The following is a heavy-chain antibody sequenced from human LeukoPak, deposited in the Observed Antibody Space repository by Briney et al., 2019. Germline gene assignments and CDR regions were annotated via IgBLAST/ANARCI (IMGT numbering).Heavy chain of an antibody. Sequence: SVKVSCKASGGTFSSYAISWVRQAPGQGLEWMGGIIPIFGTANYAQKFQGRVTITADESTSTAYMELSSLRAEDTAVYYCARGGYDSSGYYQYYFDYWGQRTLVTVSS. CDR3: ARGGYDSSGYYQYYFDY. J-gene: IGHJ4*02. CDR1: GGTFSSYA. D-gene: IGHD3-22*01. V-gene: IGHV1-69*13. CDR2: IIPIFGTA.